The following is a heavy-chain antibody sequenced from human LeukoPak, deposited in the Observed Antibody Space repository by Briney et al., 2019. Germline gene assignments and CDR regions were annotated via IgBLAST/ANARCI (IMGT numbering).Heavy chain of an antibody. CDR2: ISYDGSNK. CDR1: GFTFSSYA. D-gene: IGHD1-7*01. Sequence: GGSLRLSCAASGFTFSSYAMHWVRQAPGKGLEWVAVISYDGSNKYYADSVKGRFTISRDNSKNTLYLQMNSLRAEDTAVYYCAKGTGTDFDYWGQGTLVTVSS. CDR3: AKGTGTDFDY. J-gene: IGHJ4*02. V-gene: IGHV3-30-3*01.